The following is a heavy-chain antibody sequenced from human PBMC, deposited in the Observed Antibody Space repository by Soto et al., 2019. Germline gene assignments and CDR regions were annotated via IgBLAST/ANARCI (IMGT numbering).Heavy chain of an antibody. CDR2: INAGNGNT. CDR1: GYTFTSYA. Sequence: ASVKVSCKASGYTFTSYAMHWVRQAPGQRLEWMGWINAGNGNTKYSQKFQGRVTITRDTSASTAYMELSSLRSEDTAVYYCARDKKVLWFGESYYYGMDVWGQGTTVTV. CDR3: ARDKKVLWFGESYYYGMDV. D-gene: IGHD3-10*01. V-gene: IGHV1-3*01. J-gene: IGHJ6*02.